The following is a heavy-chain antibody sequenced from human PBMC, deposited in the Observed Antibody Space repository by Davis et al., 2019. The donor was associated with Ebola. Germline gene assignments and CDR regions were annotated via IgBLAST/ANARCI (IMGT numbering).Heavy chain of an antibody. CDR1: GFTFSSYS. CDR3: ARDLEQLVPLSNYYGMDV. J-gene: IGHJ6*02. CDR2: ISSSSSYI. Sequence: PGGSLRLSCAASGFTFSSYSMNWVRQAPGKGLEWVSSISSSSSYIYYADSVKGRFTISRDNAKNSLYLQMNSLRAEDTAVYYCARDLEQLVPLSNYYGMDVWGQGTTVTVSS. D-gene: IGHD6-6*01. V-gene: IGHV3-21*01.